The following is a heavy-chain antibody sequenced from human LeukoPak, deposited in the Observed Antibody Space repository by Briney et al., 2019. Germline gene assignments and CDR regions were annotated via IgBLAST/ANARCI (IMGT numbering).Heavy chain of an antibody. CDR3: ARLRATTPPQFPRIPNWFDP. Sequence: PSETLSLTCTVSDGAITGFSWSWIRQPPGKGLEWIGYIYYSGDTNYNPSLQSRVTLSVDTSKNQFSLKLTSVTAADTAVYYCARLRATTPPQFPRIPNWFDPWGQGTLVTVSS. D-gene: IGHD2-15*01. CDR1: DGAITGFS. V-gene: IGHV4-59*01. CDR2: IYYSGDT. J-gene: IGHJ5*02.